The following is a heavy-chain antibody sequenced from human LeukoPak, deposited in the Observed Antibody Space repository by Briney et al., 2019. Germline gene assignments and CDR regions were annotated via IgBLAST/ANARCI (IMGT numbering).Heavy chain of an antibody. Sequence: ASVKVSCKASGYTFTSYGISWVRQAPGKGREWMGWISPYNGNTNYAQKLQGRVAMTTDTSTSTAYMELRSLRSDDTAVYYCASHSPEGGLTDYYYYGMDVWGQGTTVTVSS. J-gene: IGHJ6*02. CDR2: ISPYNGNT. CDR1: GYTFTSYG. CDR3: ASHSPEGGLTDYYYYGMDV. V-gene: IGHV1-18*01. D-gene: IGHD2-21*02.